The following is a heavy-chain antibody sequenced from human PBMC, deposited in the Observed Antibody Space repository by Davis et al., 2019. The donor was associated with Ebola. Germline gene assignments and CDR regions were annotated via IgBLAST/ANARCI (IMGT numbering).Heavy chain of an antibody. V-gene: IGHV3-7*01. D-gene: IGHD2-2*03. Sequence: GGSLRLSCAASGFTFSSYWMSWVRQAPGKGLEWVANIKQDGSEKYYVDSVKGRFTISRDNAKNSLYLQMNSLRAEDTAVYYCARTDGYCSSTSCRPPFDYWGQGTLVTVSS. CDR2: IKQDGSEK. J-gene: IGHJ4*02. CDR1: GFTFSSYW. CDR3: ARTDGYCSSTSCRPPFDY.